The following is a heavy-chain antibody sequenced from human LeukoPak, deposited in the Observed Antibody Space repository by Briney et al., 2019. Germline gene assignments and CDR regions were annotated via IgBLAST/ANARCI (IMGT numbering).Heavy chain of an antibody. Sequence: GGSLRLSCAASGFTFSSYAMSWVRQAPGKGLEWVSAISGSGGSTYYADSVEGRFTISRDNSKNTLYLQMNSLRAEDTAVYYCAKRPAENYYFDYWGQGTLVTVSS. CDR3: AKRPAENYYFDY. D-gene: IGHD1-7*01. CDR1: GFTFSSYA. J-gene: IGHJ4*02. CDR2: ISGSGGST. V-gene: IGHV3-23*01.